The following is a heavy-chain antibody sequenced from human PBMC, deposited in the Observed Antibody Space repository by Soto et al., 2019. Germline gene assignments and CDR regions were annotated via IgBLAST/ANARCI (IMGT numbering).Heavy chain of an antibody. D-gene: IGHD2-15*01. V-gene: IGHV1-69*13. J-gene: IGHJ6*02. Sequence: SVKVSCKASGGTFSSYAISWVRQAPGQGLEWMGGIIPIFGTANYAQKFQGRVTITADESTSTAYMELSSLRSEDTAVYYCARSRIVVVVAATRYYYYGMDVWGQGTTVTVSS. CDR1: GGTFSSYA. CDR2: IIPIFGTA. CDR3: ARSRIVVVVAATRYYYYGMDV.